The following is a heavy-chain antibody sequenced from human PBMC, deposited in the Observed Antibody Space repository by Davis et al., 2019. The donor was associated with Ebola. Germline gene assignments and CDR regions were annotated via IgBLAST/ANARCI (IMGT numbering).Heavy chain of an antibody. CDR1: GYSFTTYW. CDR3: ARSVAARQGNGMDV. D-gene: IGHD6-6*01. V-gene: IGHV5-51*01. J-gene: IGHJ6*02. CDR2: IYPGDSDT. Sequence: PGGSLRLSCRGSGYSFTTYWIGWVRQMPGKGLEWMGIIYPGDSDTRYSPSFQGQVTISADKSISTAYLQWSSLKASDTAMYYCARSVAARQGNGMDVWGQGTTVTVSS.